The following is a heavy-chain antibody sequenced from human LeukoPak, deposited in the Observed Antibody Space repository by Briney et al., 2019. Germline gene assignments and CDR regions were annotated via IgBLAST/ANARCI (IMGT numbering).Heavy chain of an antibody. V-gene: IGHV3-7*03. CDR2: IKQDGTEK. CDR3: ARGPLDP. CDR1: GFTFTTYW. Sequence: GESLRLSCAASGFTFTTYWLGWVRQPPGKGLEWVANIKQDGTEKYYVDSVKGRFTISRDNAKNSLYLQMNSLRAEDTAVYYCARGPLDPWGQGTLVTVSS. J-gene: IGHJ5*02.